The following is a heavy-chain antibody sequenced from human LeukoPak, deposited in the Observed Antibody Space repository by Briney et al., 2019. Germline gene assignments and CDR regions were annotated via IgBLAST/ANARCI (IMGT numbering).Heavy chain of an antibody. J-gene: IGHJ4*02. CDR3: ASASRYYYDSSGYYSERG. Sequence: GASVKVSCKASGGTFSSYAIIWVRQAPGQGLEWMGRIIPIFGTANYAQKFQGRVTITADKSTSTAYMELSSLRSEDTAVYYCASASRYYYDSSGYYSERGWGQGTLVTVSS. D-gene: IGHD3-22*01. V-gene: IGHV1-69*06. CDR1: GGTFSSYA. CDR2: IIPIFGTA.